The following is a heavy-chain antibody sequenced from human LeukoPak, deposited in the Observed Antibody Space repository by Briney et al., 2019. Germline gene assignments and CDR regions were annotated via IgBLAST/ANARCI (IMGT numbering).Heavy chain of an antibody. V-gene: IGHV3-30*18. J-gene: IGHJ4*02. Sequence: PAGSLRLSCAASGFTFSNYGMHWVRQAPGKGLEWVTLISYDGSNKYFADSVKGRFTISRDSSKNTLYLQMHSLRAEDTAVYYCAKDNVAAAGRYFDYWGQGTLVTVSS. CDR3: AKDNVAAAGRYFDY. CDR1: GFTFSNYG. D-gene: IGHD6-13*01. CDR2: ISYDGSNK.